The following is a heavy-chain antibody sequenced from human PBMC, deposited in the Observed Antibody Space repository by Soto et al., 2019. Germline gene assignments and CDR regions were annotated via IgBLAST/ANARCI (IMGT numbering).Heavy chain of an antibody. CDR1: GFTFSSYS. D-gene: IGHD4-17*01. CDR3: AKEADDYGDYRRAFDI. Sequence: EVQLVESGGGLVKPGGSLRLSCAASGFTFSSYSMNWVRQAPGKGLEWVSYISTTSTFIYYADSVKGRFTISRDNAANSVFLQMNSLGVADTAVYYCAKEADDYGDYRRAFDIWGQGTMVTVSS. J-gene: IGHJ3*02. V-gene: IGHV3-21*01. CDR2: ISTTSTFI.